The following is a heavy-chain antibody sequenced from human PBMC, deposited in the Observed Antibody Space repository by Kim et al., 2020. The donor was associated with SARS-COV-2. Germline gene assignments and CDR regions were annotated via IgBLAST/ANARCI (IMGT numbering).Heavy chain of an antibody. CDR2: INGGGTT. Sequence: ETLSLTCAASGITFSSYAMNWVRQAPGKGLEWVSAINGGGTTYYADSVKGRFTVSRDNSKNTLYLEMNSLRVDDTAVYFCAKGTGNFDYYFDYWGQGTL. J-gene: IGHJ4*02. CDR1: GITFSSYA. CDR3: AKGTGNFDYYFDY. V-gene: IGHV3-23*01. D-gene: IGHD1-1*01.